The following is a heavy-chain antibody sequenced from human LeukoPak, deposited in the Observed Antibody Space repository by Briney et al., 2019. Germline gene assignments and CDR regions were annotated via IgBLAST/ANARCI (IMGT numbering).Heavy chain of an antibody. CDR3: AKVAEVDTILGKFDN. D-gene: IGHD5-24*01. V-gene: IGHV3-23*01. Sequence: AGPSLRLSCAASGFTFSSYAMSCVRQAPGKGLDWVSAISGNGARTYYADSVKDRFTVSRDYSKNTLSLQVNSLRAEDTAVYYCAKVAEVDTILGKFDNWGQGTLVSVSS. J-gene: IGHJ5*02. CDR2: ISGNGART. CDR1: GFTFSSYA.